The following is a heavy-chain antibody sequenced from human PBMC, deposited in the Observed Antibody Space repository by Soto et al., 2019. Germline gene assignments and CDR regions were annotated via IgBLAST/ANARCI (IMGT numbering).Heavy chain of an antibody. V-gene: IGHV1-69*06. CDR3: AGSSFIVVVPAAIRPNYYYYYGMDV. CDR1: GGAFSSYA. CDR2: IIPIFGTA. J-gene: IGHJ6*02. D-gene: IGHD2-2*01. Sequence: SVRVSCKASGGAFSSYAISWVRQAPGQGLEWMGGIIPIFGTANYAQKFQGRVTITADKSTSTAYMELSSLRSEDTAVYYCAGSSFIVVVPAAIRPNYYYYYGMDVWGQGTTVTGSS.